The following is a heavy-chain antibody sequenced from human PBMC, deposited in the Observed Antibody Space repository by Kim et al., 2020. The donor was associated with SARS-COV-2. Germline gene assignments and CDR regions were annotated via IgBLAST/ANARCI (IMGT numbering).Heavy chain of an antibody. CDR3: ARPGVVPAAIGPDAFDI. V-gene: IGHV4-39*01. D-gene: IGHD2-2*01. J-gene: IGHJ3*02. Sequence: LKSRVTISVATSKTQFSRKLSSVTAADTAVYYCARPGVVPAAIGPDAFDIWGQGTMVTVSS.